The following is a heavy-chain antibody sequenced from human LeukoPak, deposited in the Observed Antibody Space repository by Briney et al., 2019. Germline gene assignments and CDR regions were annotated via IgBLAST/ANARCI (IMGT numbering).Heavy chain of an antibody. D-gene: IGHD3-22*01. CDR2: INTNSGNP. V-gene: IGHV7-4-1*02. CDR1: GYTFTRHA. J-gene: IGHJ4*02. Sequence: ASVKVSCKCSGYTFTRHAINWVRQAPGQGLEWMGWINTNSGNPTYGQGFTGRFVFSLDTSVSTTYLQISSLTAEDTAIYYCVRWDDSRGMFDYWGQGTLVTVSS. CDR3: VRWDDSRGMFDY.